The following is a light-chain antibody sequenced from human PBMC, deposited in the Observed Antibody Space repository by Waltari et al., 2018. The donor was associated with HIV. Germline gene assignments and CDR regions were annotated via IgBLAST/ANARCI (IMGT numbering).Light chain of an antibody. J-gene: IGLJ2*01. V-gene: IGLV7-43*01. CDR1: TGAVITHSY. CDR3: LVDYGSPRPTWI. CDR2: GTT. Sequence: QTVVTQESSLTVSPGWTVTLPCASNTGAVITHSYTNWFQQNPGQAPRALIYGTTDEHSWTPGRFAGCRLGDMAALTLSGAQVEDDGDYYCLVDYGSPRPTWIFGGGTKLTVL.